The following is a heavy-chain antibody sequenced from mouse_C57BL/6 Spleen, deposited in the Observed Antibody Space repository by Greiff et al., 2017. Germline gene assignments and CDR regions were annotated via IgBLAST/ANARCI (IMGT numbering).Heavy chain of an antibody. J-gene: IGHJ2*01. Sequence: QVQLQQPGAELVKPGASVKLSCKASGYTFTSYWMHWVKQRPVQGLEWIGMIHPSSGRTNYNEKFKSKATLTVDKSSSTAYMQLSSLTSEDSAGYYCANWDVDDWGQGTTLTVSS. CDR2: IHPSSGRT. CDR1: GYTFTSYW. V-gene: IGHV1-64*01. D-gene: IGHD4-1*02. CDR3: ANWDVDD.